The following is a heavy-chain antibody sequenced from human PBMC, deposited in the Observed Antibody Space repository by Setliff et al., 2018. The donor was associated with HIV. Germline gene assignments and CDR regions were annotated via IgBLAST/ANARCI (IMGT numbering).Heavy chain of an antibody. CDR3: ARGRQIGIEGAGAFDI. CDR1: GGSISNYYW. CDR2: IYHSGTT. V-gene: IGHV4-4*02. J-gene: IGHJ3*02. Sequence: SLTCIVSGGSISNYYWWTWVRQPPGKGLEWIGEIYHSGTTDYKPSLKSRVTMSLDQAKKQLSLRLSYVTAADTAVYYCARGRQIGIEGAGAFDIWGPGTVVTVSS. D-gene: IGHD1-26*01.